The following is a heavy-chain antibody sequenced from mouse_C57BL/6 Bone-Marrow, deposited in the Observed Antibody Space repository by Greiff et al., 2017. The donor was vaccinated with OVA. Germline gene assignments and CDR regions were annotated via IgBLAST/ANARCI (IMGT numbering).Heavy chain of an antibody. V-gene: IGHV1-19*01. CDR2: INPYNGGT. CDR3: ARGDGYYLRSYAMDY. D-gene: IGHD2-3*01. CDR1: GYTFTDYY. J-gene: IGHJ4*01. Sequence: EVQLQQSGPVLVKPGASVKMSCKASGYTFTDYYMNWVKQSHGKSLEWIGVINPYNGGTSYNQKFKGKATLTVDKSSSTAYMELNSLTSEDSAVYYCARGDGYYLRSYAMDYWGQGTSVTVSS.